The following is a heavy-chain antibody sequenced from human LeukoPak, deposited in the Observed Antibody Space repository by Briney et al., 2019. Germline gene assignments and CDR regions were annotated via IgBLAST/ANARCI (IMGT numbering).Heavy chain of an antibody. J-gene: IGHJ4*02. CDR3: ARGYEHPGSSTSCLFDY. V-gene: IGHV1-3*01. D-gene: IGHD2-2*01. Sequence: ASVKVSCKTSGFTFTTYTMHWVRQAPGQRLEWMGWINAANGNTQYSQKYQGRVTITRDTSASTAYMELSSLRSEDTAVYYCARGYEHPGSSTSCLFDYWGQGTLVTVSS. CDR1: GFTFTTYT. CDR2: INAANGNT.